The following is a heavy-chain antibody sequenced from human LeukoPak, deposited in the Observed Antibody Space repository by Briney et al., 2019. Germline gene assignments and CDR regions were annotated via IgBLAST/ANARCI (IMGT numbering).Heavy chain of an antibody. J-gene: IGHJ6*03. D-gene: IGHD2-2*01. CDR1: GGSISSGGYY. CDR3: ARDRYCSSPSCYYYYMDV. V-gene: IGHV4-30-2*01. Sequence: PAETLPLTCTASGGSISSGGYYWRWIRQPPGKGLEWIGYSYHSGSNYYNPSLKSRVTISVDRSKNQFSLKLSSGTAADTAEYSCARDRYCSSPSCYYYYMDVWGKGTTVTVSS. CDR2: SYHSGSN.